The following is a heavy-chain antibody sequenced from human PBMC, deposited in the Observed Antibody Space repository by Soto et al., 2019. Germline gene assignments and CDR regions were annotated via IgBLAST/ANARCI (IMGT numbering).Heavy chain of an antibody. V-gene: IGHV3-23*01. CDR3: ATYGQHLMDS. D-gene: IGHD4-17*01. CDR2: IGSGGDGI. CDR1: GFTFSSFA. J-gene: IGHJ4*02. Sequence: EEQLLESGGGLVQPGGSLRLSCAASGFTFSSFAMKWVRQAPGKGLEWVSVIGSGGDGIHYADSVKGRFTISRDDSKHTVTLQMNGLRAEDTAVYYCATYGQHLMDSWGQGTLVTVSS.